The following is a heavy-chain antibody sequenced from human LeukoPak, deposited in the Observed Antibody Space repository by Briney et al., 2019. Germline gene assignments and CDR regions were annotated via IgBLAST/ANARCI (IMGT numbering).Heavy chain of an antibody. D-gene: IGHD1-26*01. Sequence: PGGSLRLSCAASGFTFNNYWLSWVRQGPGKGLECVAHIKEDTSQKYYVGSVEGRFTISRDNARNSLYLQMNSLRGEDTAVYFCARQVSREGHFDYWGQGALVTVSS. V-gene: IGHV3-7*01. CDR2: IKEDTSQK. CDR3: ARQVSREGHFDY. CDR1: GFTFNNYW. J-gene: IGHJ4*02.